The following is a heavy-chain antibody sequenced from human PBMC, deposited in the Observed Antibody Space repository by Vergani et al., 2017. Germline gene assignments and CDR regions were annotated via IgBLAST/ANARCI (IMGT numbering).Heavy chain of an antibody. CDR1: GFTLGDYA. CDR3: AKDNVPGHYDSSGYCDY. V-gene: IGHV3-23*04. CDR2: ISGSGGFT. Sequence: EVHLVESGGGLVQPGRSLRLSCSGSGFTLGDYAMTWVRQAPGEGLEWVSGISGSGGFTYYADSVKGRFTISRDNSKNTMFLQMNNLRAEDTAVYYCAKDNVPGHYDSSGYCDYWGQGTLVTVSS. D-gene: IGHD3-22*01. J-gene: IGHJ4*02.